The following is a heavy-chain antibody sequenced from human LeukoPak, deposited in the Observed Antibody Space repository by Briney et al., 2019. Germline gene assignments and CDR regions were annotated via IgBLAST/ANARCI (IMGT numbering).Heavy chain of an antibody. J-gene: IGHJ4*02. V-gene: IGHV3-30*02. CDR3: ASREFGRGFDY. D-gene: IGHD3/OR15-3a*01. CDR1: GFTFSSYG. CDR2: IRYDGTNK. Sequence: GGPLRLSCAASGFTFSSYGMHWVRQAPGKGLEWVAFIRYDGTNKYYAESVKGRFTISRDNSKNTLYVQMNSLRAEDTAVYYCASREFGRGFDYWGQGTLVTVSS.